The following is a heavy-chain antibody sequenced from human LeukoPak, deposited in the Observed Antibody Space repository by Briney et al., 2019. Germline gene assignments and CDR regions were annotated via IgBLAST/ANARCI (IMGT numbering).Heavy chain of an antibody. D-gene: IGHD3-16*01. CDR3: ASSTVGRRGKNWFDP. V-gene: IGHV4-39*07. Sequence: PSETLSLTCTVSGGSISSSSYYWGWIRQPPGKGLEWIGSIYYSGSTYYNPSLKSRVTISVDTSKNQFSLKLSSVTAADTAVYYCASSTVGRRGKNWFDPWGQGTLVTVSS. CDR2: IYYSGST. CDR1: GGSISSSSYY. J-gene: IGHJ5*02.